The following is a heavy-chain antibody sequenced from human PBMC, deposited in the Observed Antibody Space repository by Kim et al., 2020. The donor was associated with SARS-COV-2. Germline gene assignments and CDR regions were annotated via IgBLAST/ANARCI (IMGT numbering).Heavy chain of an antibody. J-gene: IGHJ6*02. CDR3: ARAYGDYPLYYYYYGMDV. D-gene: IGHD4-17*01. CDR2: IYYSGST. CDR1: GGSISSSSYY. Sequence: SETLSLTCTVSGGSISSSSYYWGWIRQPPGKGLEWIGSIYYSGSTYYNPSLKSRVTISVDTSKNQFSLKLSSVTAADTAVYYCARAYGDYPLYYYYYGMDVWGQGTTVTVSS. V-gene: IGHV4-39*07.